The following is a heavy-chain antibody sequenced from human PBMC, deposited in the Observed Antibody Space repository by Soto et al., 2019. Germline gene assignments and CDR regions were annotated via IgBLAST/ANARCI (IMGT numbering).Heavy chain of an antibody. V-gene: IGHV4-59*01. CDR3: ARESWGSGTPIDY. CDR2: IYYSGST. CDR1: GGSISSYY. Sequence: PSETLSLTCTVSGGSISSYYWRWIRQPPGKGLEWIGHIYYSGSTNYNPSLKSRVTISVDTSKNQFSLKLSSVTAADTAVYYCARESWGSGTPIDYWGQGTLVTGSS. D-gene: IGHD3-10*01. J-gene: IGHJ4*02.